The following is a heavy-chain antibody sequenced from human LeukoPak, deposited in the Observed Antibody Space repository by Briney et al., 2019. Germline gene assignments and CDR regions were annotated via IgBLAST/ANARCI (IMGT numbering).Heavy chain of an antibody. CDR2: IYYSGST. D-gene: IGHD3-10*01. V-gene: IGHV4-59*01. Sequence: PSETLSLTCTVSGGSISSYYWSWIRQPPGKGLEWIGYIYYSGSTNYNPSLKSRVTISVDTSKNQFSLKLSSVTAADTAVYYCARLGSGYDYYYYYMDVWGKGTTGTISS. J-gene: IGHJ6*03. CDR3: ARLGSGYDYYYYYMDV. CDR1: GGSISSYY.